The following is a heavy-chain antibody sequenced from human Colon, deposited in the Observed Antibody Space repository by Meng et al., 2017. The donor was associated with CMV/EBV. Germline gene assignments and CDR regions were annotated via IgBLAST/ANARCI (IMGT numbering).Heavy chain of an antibody. J-gene: IGHJ4*03. D-gene: IGHD3-10*01. CDR2: MMGGDSYK. Sequence: GESLKISCEASGFKFSDYRMNWVRQAPGKGLEWVSSMMGGDSYKYYAESVKGRFTISRDNAKNSGYMQLDSLREDDTAVYYCARARGQLCFDLWGQGTMVTVSS. CDR3: ARARGQLCFDL. CDR1: GFKFSDYR. V-gene: IGHV3-21*01.